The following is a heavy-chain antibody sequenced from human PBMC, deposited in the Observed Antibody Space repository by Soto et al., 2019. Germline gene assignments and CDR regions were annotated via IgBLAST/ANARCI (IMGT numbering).Heavy chain of an antibody. CDR3: AGMPYTSGLRFDP. D-gene: IGHD6-19*01. J-gene: IGHJ5*02. CDR1: GDSYSISTYS. V-gene: IGHV4-30-2*01. Sequence: SETLSLTCNMSGDSYSISTYSWSWIRQPPGKALQWIGFTYQSGVTSYNPSLASRVSISLDRSNNQCSLKLKSVTAADTAVYFCAGMPYTSGLRFDPWGPGTLVTVSS. CDR2: TYQSGVT.